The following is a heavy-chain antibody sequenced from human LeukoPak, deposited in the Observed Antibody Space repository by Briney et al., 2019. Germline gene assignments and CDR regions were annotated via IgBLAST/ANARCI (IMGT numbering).Heavy chain of an antibody. D-gene: IGHD2-21*02. CDR3: TKAPRRVVVTRTGYIIDY. J-gene: IGHJ4*02. CDR2: ISGGGINT. Sequence: GGSLRLSCAASGFTFSSYAMTWVRQAPGRGLEWVSAISGGGINTYYADSVKGRFTISRDNSKNTLYPQMSSLRAEDTAIYYCTKAPRRVVVTRTGYIIDYWGQGTLVTVSS. V-gene: IGHV3-23*01. CDR1: GFTFSSYA.